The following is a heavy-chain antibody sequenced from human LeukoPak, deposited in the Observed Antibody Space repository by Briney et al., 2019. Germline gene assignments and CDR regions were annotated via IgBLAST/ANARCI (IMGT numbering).Heavy chain of an antibody. V-gene: IGHV3-33*06. J-gene: IGHJ4*02. CDR1: GFTFSSYG. CDR3: AKESVTHSSGGIGDY. D-gene: IGHD6-19*01. CDR2: IWYDGNNK. Sequence: PGGSLRLSCAASGFTFSSYGMHWVRQAPGKGLEWVAVIWYDGNNKYYADSVKGRFTISRDNSRNMMYLQMNSLRSEDTAVYYCAKESVTHSSGGIGDYWGQGTLVTVSS.